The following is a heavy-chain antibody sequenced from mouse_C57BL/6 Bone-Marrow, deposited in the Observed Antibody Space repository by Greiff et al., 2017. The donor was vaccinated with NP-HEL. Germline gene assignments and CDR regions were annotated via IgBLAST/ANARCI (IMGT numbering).Heavy chain of an antibody. D-gene: IGHD1-1*01. CDR1: GFTFSDYG. V-gene: IGHV5-17*01. CDR3: ASNYGGYYAMDY. Sequence: EVQLMESGGGLVKPGGSLKLSCAASGFTFSDYGMHWVRQAPEKGLEWVAYISSGSSTIYYADTVKGRFTISRDNAKNTLFLQMTSLRSEDTAMYYCASNYGGYYAMDYWGQGTSVTVSS. CDR2: ISSGSSTI. J-gene: IGHJ4*01.